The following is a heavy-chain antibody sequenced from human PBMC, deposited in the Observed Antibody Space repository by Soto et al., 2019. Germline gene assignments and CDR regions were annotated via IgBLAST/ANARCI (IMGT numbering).Heavy chain of an antibody. D-gene: IGHD6-13*01. Sequence: GGSLRLPCAASGFTFRTYWMTWVRQAPGKGLEWVANIRPDGSEKQYVDSLKGRFAISRDNTKNSLYLQMNSLRAEDTAVYFCATSRDYSFDHWGQGILVTVSS. J-gene: IGHJ4*01. CDR2: IRPDGSEK. V-gene: IGHV3-7*01. CDR1: GFTFRTYW. CDR3: ATSRDYSFDH.